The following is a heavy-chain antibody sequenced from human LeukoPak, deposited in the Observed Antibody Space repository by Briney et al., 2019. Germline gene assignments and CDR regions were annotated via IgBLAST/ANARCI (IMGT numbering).Heavy chain of an antibody. CDR3: AKGGSVGTTTYFDY. J-gene: IGHJ4*02. Sequence: PGGSLRLSCAASGFTFSDYYMSWIRQAPGKGLEWVSSISARGDNTFYADSVRGRFTVSRGNSKNTLSLQLNSLRAEDTAIYYCAKGGSVGTTTYFDYWGQGTLVTVSS. D-gene: IGHD1/OR15-1a*01. V-gene: IGHV3-23*01. CDR1: GFTFSDYY. CDR2: ISARGDNT.